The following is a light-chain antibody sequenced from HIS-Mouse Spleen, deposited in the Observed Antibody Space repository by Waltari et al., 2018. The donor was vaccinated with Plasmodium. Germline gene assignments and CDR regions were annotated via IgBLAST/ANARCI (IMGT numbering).Light chain of an antibody. J-gene: IGLJ3*02. CDR1: ALPTKY. CDR2: EDS. CDR3: YSTDSSGTHRV. V-gene: IGLV3-10*01. Sequence: SYELTQPPSVSVSPGQTARIPCSGDALPTKYAYWYQQKAGQAPVLVIYEDSKRTLGIPERFSGFSSGTMATLTISGAQVEDEADYYCYSTDSSGTHRVFGGGTKLTVL.